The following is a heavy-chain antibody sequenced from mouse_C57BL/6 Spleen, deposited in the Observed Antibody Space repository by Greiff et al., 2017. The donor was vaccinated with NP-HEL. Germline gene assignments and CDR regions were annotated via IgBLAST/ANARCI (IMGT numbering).Heavy chain of an antibody. V-gene: IGHV1-55*01. Sequence: VQLQQSGAELVKPGASVKMSCKASGYTFTSYWITWVKQRPGQGLEWIGDIYPGSGSTNYNVKFKSKTTLTVDTSTSTAYMQLSSLTTEDSAVYYCARVKLAFDYWGQGTTLTVSS. CDR1: GYTFTSYW. D-gene: IGHD4-1*01. CDR3: ARVKLAFDY. CDR2: IYPGSGST. J-gene: IGHJ2*01.